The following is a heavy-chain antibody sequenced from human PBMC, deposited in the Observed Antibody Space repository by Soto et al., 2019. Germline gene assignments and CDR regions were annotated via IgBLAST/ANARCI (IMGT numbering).Heavy chain of an antibody. V-gene: IGHV6-1*01. D-gene: IGHD1-26*01. CDR2: TYYRSKWYN. CDR3: AYFPGY. J-gene: IGHJ4*02. CDR1: GDSFSINSAA. Sequence: PSQTLSLTCAISGDSFSINSAAWNWIRQSPSRGLEWLGRTYYRSKWYNDYAVSVKSRITINPDTSKNSLYLQMNSLRAEDTAVYYCAYFPGYWGQGTLVTVSS.